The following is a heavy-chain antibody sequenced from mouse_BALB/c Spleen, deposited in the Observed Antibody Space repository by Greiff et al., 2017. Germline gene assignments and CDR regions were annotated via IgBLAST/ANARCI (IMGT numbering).Heavy chain of an antibody. CDR2: IDPENGNT. CDR3: ARITSVSYYAMDY. D-gene: IGHD1-1*01. V-gene: IGHV14-1*02. Sequence: VQLKESGPELVRPGALVTLSCKASGFNITDYYMYWVKQRLQQGLEWIGWIDPENGNTIYDPKFQGKASITADTSSNTAYLQLSSLTSEDTAVYYCARITSVSYYAMDYWGQGTSVTVSS. J-gene: IGHJ4*01. CDR1: GFNITDYY.